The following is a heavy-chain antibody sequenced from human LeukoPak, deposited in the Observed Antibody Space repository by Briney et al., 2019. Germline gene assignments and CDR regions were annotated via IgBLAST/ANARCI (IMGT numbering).Heavy chain of an antibody. D-gene: IGHD3-10*01. CDR3: ARAPGYYGSGSYYKY. V-gene: IGHV4-34*01. CDR1: GGSFSGYY. J-gene: IGHJ4*02. Sequence: SETLSLTCAVYGGSFSGYYWSWIRQPPGKGLEWIGEINHSGSTNYNPSLKSRVTISVDTSKNQFSLKLSSVTAADTAVYYCARAPGYYGSGSYYKYWGQGTLVTVSS. CDR2: INHSGST.